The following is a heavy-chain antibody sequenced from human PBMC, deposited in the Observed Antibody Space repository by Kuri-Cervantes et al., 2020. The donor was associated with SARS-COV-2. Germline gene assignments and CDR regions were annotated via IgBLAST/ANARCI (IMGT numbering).Heavy chain of an antibody. V-gene: IGHV3-21*01. J-gene: IGHJ4*02. CDR3: ARDGDSYIPVLDY. CDR1: GFTFSSYS. D-gene: IGHD2-21*02. Sequence: GGSLRLSTAASGFTFSSYSVNWVRQAPGKGLEWVSSISSSSSYIYYEDSVKGRFTISRDNAKNSLYQQMNSLRAEDTAVYYCARDGDSYIPVLDYWGQGTLVTVSS. CDR2: ISSSSSYI.